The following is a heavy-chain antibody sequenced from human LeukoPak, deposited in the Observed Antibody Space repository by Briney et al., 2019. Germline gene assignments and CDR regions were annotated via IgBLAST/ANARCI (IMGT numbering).Heavy chain of an antibody. V-gene: IGHV3-48*04. CDR1: GFTFSIYS. D-gene: IGHD3-9*01. J-gene: IGHJ6*02. CDR3: ARSIGLTGGGVDV. CDR2: ITNGGSTI. Sequence: GGSLRLSCEASGFTFSIYSISWFRQAPGKGLEWVSYITNGGSTIHHADSVKGRFTISRDNAKKTLYLQMNSLRAEDTAVYYCARSIGLTGGGVDVWGQGTTVTVSS.